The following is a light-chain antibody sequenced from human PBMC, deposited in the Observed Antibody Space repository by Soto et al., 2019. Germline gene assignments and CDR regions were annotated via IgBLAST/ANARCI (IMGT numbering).Light chain of an antibody. J-gene: IGLJ2*01. Sequence: QSALTQPPSVSGAPGQRVTISCTGSSCNIGAGYDVHWYQQLPGTAPKLLIYGNSNRPSGVPDRFSGSTSGTSASLAITGLQEEDEADYYCQSYDSSLSGYVVFGGGTKLTVL. CDR3: QSYDSSLSGYVV. V-gene: IGLV1-40*01. CDR2: GNS. CDR1: SCNIGAGYD.